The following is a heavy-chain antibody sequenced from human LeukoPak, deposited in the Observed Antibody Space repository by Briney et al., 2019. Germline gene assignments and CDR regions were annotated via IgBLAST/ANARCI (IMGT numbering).Heavy chain of an antibody. V-gene: IGHV3-23*01. CDR1: GFTSSIDA. D-gene: IGHD2-2*01. CDR2: ISGSGVST. CDR3: PKDKGVRSTSLDAFDI. J-gene: IGHJ3*02. Sequence: GGSLRLSCAPSGFTSSIDAVSCVRPAPGEGRGWVSAISGSGVSTYYAHSLKGRFTISRDNSKNPLYLKMNSMRAEDTAVYYCPKDKGVRSTSLDAFDICGQGRTVTVSS.